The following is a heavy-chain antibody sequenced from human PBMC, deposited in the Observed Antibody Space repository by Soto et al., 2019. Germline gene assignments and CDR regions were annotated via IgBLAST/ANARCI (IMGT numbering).Heavy chain of an antibody. Sequence: QVQLVQSGAEVKKPGASVKVSCKASGYTFTSYAMHWVRQAPGQRLEWMGWINAGNGNTKYSQKFQGRVTITRDTSASTAYMELSSLRSEDTAVYYRARGPRGSSWDFDYWGQGTLVTVSS. D-gene: IGHD6-13*01. CDR1: GYTFTSYA. J-gene: IGHJ4*02. V-gene: IGHV1-3*01. CDR2: INAGNGNT. CDR3: ARGPRGSSWDFDY.